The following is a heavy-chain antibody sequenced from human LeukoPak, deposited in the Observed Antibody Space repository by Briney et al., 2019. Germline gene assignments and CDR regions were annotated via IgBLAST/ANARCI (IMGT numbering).Heavy chain of an antibody. CDR1: GASISSGTYS. CDR2: IYHTGSA. CDR3: ARGDGSGSGRWFDP. J-gene: IGHJ5*02. D-gene: IGHD3-10*01. V-gene: IGHV4-30-2*01. Sequence: SETLSLTCTVSGASISSGTYSWSWIRQPPGEGLEWIGYIYHTGSAYYNPSLKGRVTISVDRSKNQFSLNLNFVTAADTALYYCARGDGSGSGRWFDPWGQGTLITVSS.